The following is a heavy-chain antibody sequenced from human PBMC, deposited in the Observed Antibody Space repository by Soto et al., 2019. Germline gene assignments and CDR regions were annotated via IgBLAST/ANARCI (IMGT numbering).Heavy chain of an antibody. V-gene: IGHV3-74*01. Sequence: GSLRLSCAASGFTFSSYWMHWVRQAPGKGLVWVSRINSDGSSTSYADSVKGRFTISRDNAKNTLYLQMNSLRAEDTAVYYCAKGDYYYYMDVWGKGTTVTVSS. J-gene: IGHJ6*03. CDR2: INSDGSST. D-gene: IGHD3-16*01. CDR1: GFTFSSYW. CDR3: AKGDYYYYMDV.